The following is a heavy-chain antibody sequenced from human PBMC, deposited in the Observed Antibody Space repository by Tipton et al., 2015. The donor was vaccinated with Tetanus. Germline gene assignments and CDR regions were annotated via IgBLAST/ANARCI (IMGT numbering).Heavy chain of an antibody. D-gene: IGHD3-22*01. V-gene: IGHV4-34*01. J-gene: IGHJ5*02. CDR2: INHSGST. Sequence: TLSLTCAVYGGSFSGYYWSWIRQPPGKGLEWIGEINHSGSTNYNPSLKSRVTISVDTSKNQFSLKLSSVTAADTAVYYCARKASVYYDGWAQWSRLPVAFDPWGQGTLVTVSS. CDR3: ARKASVYYDGWAQWSRLPVAFDP. CDR1: GGSFSGYY.